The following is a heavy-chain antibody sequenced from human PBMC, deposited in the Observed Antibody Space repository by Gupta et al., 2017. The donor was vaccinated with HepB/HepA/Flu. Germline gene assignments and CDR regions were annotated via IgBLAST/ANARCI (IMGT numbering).Heavy chain of an antibody. D-gene: IGHD3-22*01. CDR1: GYTFSSYA. J-gene: IGHJ4*02. CDR3: ARGNGYYNDY. CDR2: INTGNGNT. Sequence: QVQLVQSGAEVKKPGASVKVSCNGSGYTFSSYAMHWVRQAPGQRLEWMGWINTGNGNTKESQKFQGRVTITRDTSASTAYMELSRLRSEDTAVYDGARGNGYYNDYGGQGTLVTVSS. V-gene: IGHV1-3*04.